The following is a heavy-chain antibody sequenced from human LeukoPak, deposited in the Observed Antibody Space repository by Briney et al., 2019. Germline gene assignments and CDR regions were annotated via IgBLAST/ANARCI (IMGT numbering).Heavy chain of an antibody. CDR1: GFTFSSYW. CDR3: ARDKYPAYYDILTGSAPLGYFDY. V-gene: IGHV3-74*01. Sequence: GSLRLSCAASGFTFSSYWMHWVRQAPGKGLVWVSRINSDGSSTSYADSVKGRFTISRDNAKNSLYLQMNSLRAEDTAVYYCARDKYPAYYDILTGSAPLGYFDYWGQGTLVTVSS. CDR2: INSDGSST. D-gene: IGHD3-9*01. J-gene: IGHJ4*02.